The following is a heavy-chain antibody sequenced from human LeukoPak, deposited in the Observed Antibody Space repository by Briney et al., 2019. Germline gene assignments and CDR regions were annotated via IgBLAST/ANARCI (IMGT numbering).Heavy chain of an antibody. D-gene: IGHD2-15*01. V-gene: IGHV4-59*01. Sequence: SETLSLICTVSRDSISSYYWSWIRQPPGKGLEWIGYIYYSGSTNYNPSLKSRVTISVDTSKNQFSLKLSSVTAADTAVYYCARERDCSGGSCYSGWFDPWGQGTLVTVSS. CDR1: RDSISSYY. J-gene: IGHJ5*02. CDR2: IYYSGST. CDR3: ARERDCSGGSCYSGWFDP.